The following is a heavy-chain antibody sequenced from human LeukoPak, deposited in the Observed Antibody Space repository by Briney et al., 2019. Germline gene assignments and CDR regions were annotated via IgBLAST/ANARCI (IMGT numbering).Heavy chain of an antibody. CDR2: ISSSGGSAI. D-gene: IGHD4-17*01. Sequence: GGSLRLSCAASGFTFISYEMNWVRRAPGKGLEWVSYISSSGGSAIYYADSVKGRFTIPRDNAKNSLYLQMNSLRAEDTAVYYCARDYGEGYFDYWGQGTLVTVSS. CDR1: GFTFISYE. J-gene: IGHJ4*02. V-gene: IGHV3-48*03. CDR3: ARDYGEGYFDY.